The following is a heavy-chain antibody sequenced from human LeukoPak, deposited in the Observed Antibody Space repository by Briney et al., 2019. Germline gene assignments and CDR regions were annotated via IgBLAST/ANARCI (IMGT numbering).Heavy chain of an antibody. D-gene: IGHD4-17*01. CDR2: IYHSGST. J-gene: IGHJ4*02. V-gene: IGHV4-4*02. Sequence: PSETLSLTCAVSGGSISSSNWWSWVRQPPGKGLEWIGEIYHSGSTNYNPSLKSRVTISVDTSKNQFSLKLSSVTAADTAVYYCARALMTVTLDYWGQGTLVTVSS. CDR1: GGSISSSNW. CDR3: ARALMTVTLDY.